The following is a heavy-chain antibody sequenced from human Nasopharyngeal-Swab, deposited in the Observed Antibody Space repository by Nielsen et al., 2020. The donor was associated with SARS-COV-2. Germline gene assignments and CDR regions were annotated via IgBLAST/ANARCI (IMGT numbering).Heavy chain of an antibody. J-gene: IGHJ4*02. CDR2: IYYRGST. D-gene: IGHD3-22*01. V-gene: IGHV4-39*01. CDR3: ARAYYYDSSGYYIRGAYFDY. Sequence: PWIETEGNGSIYYRGSTYYNPSLKSRVTISVDTSKNQFSLKLSSVTAADTAVYYCARAYYYDSSGYYIRGAYFDYWGQGTLVTVSS.